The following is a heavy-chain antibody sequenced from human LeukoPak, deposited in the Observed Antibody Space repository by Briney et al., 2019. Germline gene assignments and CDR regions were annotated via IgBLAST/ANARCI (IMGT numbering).Heavy chain of an antibody. Sequence: GGSLRLSCAASGFTFSSYWMSWVRQAPGQGLEWVANIKQDGSEKYYVDSVKGRFTISRDNAKNSLYLQMNSLRAEDTAVYYCARENPGYSSGPFDYWGQGTLVTVSS. D-gene: IGHD6-19*01. CDR2: IKQDGSEK. J-gene: IGHJ4*02. V-gene: IGHV3-7*01. CDR1: GFTFSSYW. CDR3: ARENPGYSSGPFDY.